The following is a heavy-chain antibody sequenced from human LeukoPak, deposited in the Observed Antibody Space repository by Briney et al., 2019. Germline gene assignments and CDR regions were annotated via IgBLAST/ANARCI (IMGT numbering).Heavy chain of an antibody. CDR3: GRGGYSHNDY. Sequence: GGSLRLSCAASGFTFSNAWMNWVRQAPGKGLEWVGRIKSKTDGGTIDYAAPVKGRFTISRDDSENTLYLQMNSLRAVDTAVYYCGRGGYSHNDYWGQGTLVTVSS. D-gene: IGHD5-18*01. CDR2: IKSKTDGGTI. CDR1: GFTFSNAW. V-gene: IGHV3-15*01. J-gene: IGHJ4*02.